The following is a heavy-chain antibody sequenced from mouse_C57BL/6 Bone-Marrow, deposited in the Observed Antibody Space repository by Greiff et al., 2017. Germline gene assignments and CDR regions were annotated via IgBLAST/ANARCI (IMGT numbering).Heavy chain of an antibody. V-gene: IGHV5-6*02. J-gene: IGHJ4*01. CDR1: GFTFSSYG. CDR3: ARRDDYDDYYAMDY. CDR2: ISSGGSYT. Sequence: EVKLVESGGDLVKPGGSLKLSCAASGFTFSSYGMSWVRQTPDKRLEWVATISSGGSYTYYPDSVKGRFTISRDNAKNTLYLKMSSLKSEDTAMYYCARRDDYDDYYAMDYWGQGTSVTVSS. D-gene: IGHD2-4*01.